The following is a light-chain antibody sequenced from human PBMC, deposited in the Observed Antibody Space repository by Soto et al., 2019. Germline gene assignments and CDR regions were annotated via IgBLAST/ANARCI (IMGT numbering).Light chain of an antibody. CDR3: QQYNNWPPWT. Sequence: ENVLTQSPATLSLSPGEGATLSCRASESVGSDLAWYQQKPGQPPRLLIYDVSGRATGVPARFSGSGSGTDFTLTISSLEPEDFAVYYCQQYNNWPPWTFGQGTKVEIK. CDR1: ESVGSD. CDR2: DVS. V-gene: IGKV3-11*01. J-gene: IGKJ1*01.